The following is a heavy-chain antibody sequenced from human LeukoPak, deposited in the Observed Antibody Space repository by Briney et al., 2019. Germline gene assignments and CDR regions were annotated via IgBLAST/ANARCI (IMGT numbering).Heavy chain of an antibody. V-gene: IGHV3-48*02. CDR2: ISSSSSTI. CDR1: GFTFSSYS. J-gene: IGHJ6*02. CDR3: ARDKLYSSGWYYGMDV. D-gene: IGHD6-19*01. Sequence: GGSLRLSCAASGFTFSSYSMNWVRQAPGKGLEWVSYISSSSSTIYYADSVKGRFTIPRDNAKNSLYLQMNSLRDEDTAVYYCARDKLYSSGWYYGMDVWGQGTTVTVSS.